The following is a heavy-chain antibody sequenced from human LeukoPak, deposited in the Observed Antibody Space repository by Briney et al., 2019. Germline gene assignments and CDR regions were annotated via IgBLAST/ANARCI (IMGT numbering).Heavy chain of an antibody. D-gene: IGHD2-15*01. CDR1: GGSTSSSSYY. CDR2: IYYSGST. Sequence: SETLPLTCTVSGGSTSSSSYYWGWIRQPPGKGLEWIGSIYYSGSTYYNPSLKSRVTISVDTSKNQFSLKLSSVTAADTAVYYCARRPEGYCSGGSCYSSWFDPWGQGTLVTVSS. J-gene: IGHJ5*02. V-gene: IGHV4-39*07. CDR3: ARRPEGYCSGGSCYSSWFDP.